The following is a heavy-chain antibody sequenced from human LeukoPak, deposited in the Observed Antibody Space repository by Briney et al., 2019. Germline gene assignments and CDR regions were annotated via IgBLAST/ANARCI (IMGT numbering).Heavy chain of an antibody. CDR3: ARSYGDV. CDR2: ISRSGNNI. J-gene: IGHJ6*04. V-gene: IGHV3-11*04. CDR1: GFIFSDYY. D-gene: IGHD3-10*01. Sequence: GGSLRLACVGSGFIFSDYYMTWVRQAPGKGLEWVAYISRSGNNIYYEESVKGRFAISRDNVENSLYLHMSSLRAEDTASYSCARSYGDVWGKGTMVTVSS.